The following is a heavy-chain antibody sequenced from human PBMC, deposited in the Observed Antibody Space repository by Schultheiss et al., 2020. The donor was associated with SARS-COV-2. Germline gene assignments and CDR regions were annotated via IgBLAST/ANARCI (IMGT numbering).Heavy chain of an antibody. Sequence: GESLKISCAASGFTFSSYAMHWVRQAPGKGLEWVAVISYDGSNKYYADSVKGRFTISRDNSKNTLYLQMNSLRAEDTAVYYCARDQLYGIDVWGQGTTVTVSS. J-gene: IGHJ6*02. CDR3: ARDQLYGIDV. D-gene: IGHD2-2*01. CDR1: GFTFSSYA. CDR2: ISYDGSNK. V-gene: IGHV3-30-3*01.